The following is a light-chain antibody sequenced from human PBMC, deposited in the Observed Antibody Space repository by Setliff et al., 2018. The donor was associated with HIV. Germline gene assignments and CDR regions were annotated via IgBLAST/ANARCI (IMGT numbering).Light chain of an antibody. J-gene: IGLJ2*01. CDR2: RNN. V-gene: IGLV1-47*01. CDR1: STNIGSNY. CDR3: SSWDDSLRGVV. Sequence: QSALAQPPSASGTPWQRVSLACSGGSTNIGSNYVYWYQHLPGTAPKLLIFRNNQRPSGVPDRFSGDKTGTSASLAIRGLRSEDEADYYCSSWDDSLRGVVFGGGTKVTVL.